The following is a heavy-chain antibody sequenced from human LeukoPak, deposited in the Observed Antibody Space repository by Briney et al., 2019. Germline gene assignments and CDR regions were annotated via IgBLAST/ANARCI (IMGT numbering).Heavy chain of an antibody. CDR3: ASRGFYYASDI. V-gene: IGHV1-2*02. CDR1: GYTFTGYF. CDR2: ISPTSGGP. Sequence: ASVKVSCKASGYTFTGYFIHWVRQAPGQGLEWMGWISPTSGGPNYAQKFQGRVTMTRDTSITTAYMELTRLRSDDTAVYYCASRGFYYASDIWGQGTMVTVSS. D-gene: IGHD3-22*01. J-gene: IGHJ3*02.